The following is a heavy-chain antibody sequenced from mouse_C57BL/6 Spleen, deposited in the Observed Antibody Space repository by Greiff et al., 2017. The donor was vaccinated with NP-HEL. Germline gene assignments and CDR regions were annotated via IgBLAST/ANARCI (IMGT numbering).Heavy chain of an antibody. J-gene: IGHJ2*01. V-gene: IGHV5-6*01. Sequence: EVKLVESGGDLVKPGGSLKLSCAASGFTFSSYGMSWVRQTPDKRLEWVATISSGGSYTYYPDSVKGRFTISRDNAKNTLYLQMSSLKSEDTAMYYCARDYGSSYGYFDYWGQGTTLTVSS. CDR3: ARDYGSSYGYFDY. CDR2: ISSGGSYT. CDR1: GFTFSSYG. D-gene: IGHD1-1*01.